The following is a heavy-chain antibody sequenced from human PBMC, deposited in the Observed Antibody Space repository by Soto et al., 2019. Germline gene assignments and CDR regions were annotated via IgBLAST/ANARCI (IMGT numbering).Heavy chain of an antibody. CDR3: ARFPLDRSLDY. Sequence: GGSLRLSCAASGFAFSDYYMSWIRQAPGKGLEWVSYISSSGSTIYYADSVKGRFTISRDNAKNSLYLQMNSLRAEDTAVYFCARFPLDRSLDYWGQGTLVTVSS. CDR1: GFAFSDYY. D-gene: IGHD1-1*01. J-gene: IGHJ4*02. CDR2: ISSSGSTI. V-gene: IGHV3-11*01.